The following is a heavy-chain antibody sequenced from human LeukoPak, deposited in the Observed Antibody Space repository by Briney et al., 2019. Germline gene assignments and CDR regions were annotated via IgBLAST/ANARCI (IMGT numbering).Heavy chain of an antibody. CDR2: IHYTGST. Sequence: SGTLSLTCAVSGYAISSSNRWGWIRQAPGKGLEWIGYIHYTGSTYYSPSLKSRATMAVDMSKNQFSLKLSSVTAVDTAVYYCARNELGSGKYDPWGQGILVTVSS. D-gene: IGHD3-10*01. V-gene: IGHV4-28*01. J-gene: IGHJ5*02. CDR3: ARNELGSGKYDP. CDR1: GYAISSSNR.